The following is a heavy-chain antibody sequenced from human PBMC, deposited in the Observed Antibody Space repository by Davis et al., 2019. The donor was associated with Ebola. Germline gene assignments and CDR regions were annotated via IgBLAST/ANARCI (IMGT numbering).Heavy chain of an antibody. Sequence: AASVKVSCKASGYTFTGYYMHWVRQAPGQGLEWMGWINPNSGGTNYAQKLQGRVTMTTDTSTSTAYMELRSLRSYDTAVYYCARAGYSIRRYFDYWGQGTLVTVSS. J-gene: IGHJ4*02. CDR3: ARAGYSIRRYFDY. CDR1: GYTFTGYY. CDR2: INPNSGGT. V-gene: IGHV1-2*02. D-gene: IGHD6-13*01.